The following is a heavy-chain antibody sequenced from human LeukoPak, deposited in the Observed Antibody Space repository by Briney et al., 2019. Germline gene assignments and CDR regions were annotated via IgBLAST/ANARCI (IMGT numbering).Heavy chain of an antibody. CDR3: ARVYRLADPSRGYFDY. CDR1: GGSISSSRYW. CDR2: IYYSDLT. Sequence: PSETLSLTRTVSGGSISSSRYWWGWIRQPPGKGPEWIGSIYYSDLTYYNPSLESRVTMSLDTSKNQFSLRLSSVTAADTAVYYCARVYRLADPSRGYFDYWGPGTLVTVSS. V-gene: IGHV4-39*07. D-gene: IGHD3-9*01. J-gene: IGHJ4*02.